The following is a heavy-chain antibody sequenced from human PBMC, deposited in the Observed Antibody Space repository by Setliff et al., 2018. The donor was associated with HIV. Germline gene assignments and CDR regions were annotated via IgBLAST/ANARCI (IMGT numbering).Heavy chain of an antibody. CDR3: ARHGLLWFGAGYNWFDP. CDR2: IYYSGST. J-gene: IGHJ5*02. Sequence: SETLSLTCTVSGGSISSSSYYWGWIRQPPGKGLEWIGSIYYSGSTYYNPSLKSRVTISVDTSKHQFSLKLSSVTAADTAVYYCARHGLLWFGAGYNWFDPWGQGTLVTVSS. V-gene: IGHV4-39*01. CDR1: GGSISSSSYY. D-gene: IGHD3-10*01.